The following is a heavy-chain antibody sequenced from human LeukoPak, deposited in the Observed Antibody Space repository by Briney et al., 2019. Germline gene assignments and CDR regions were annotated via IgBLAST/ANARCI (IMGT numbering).Heavy chain of an antibody. J-gene: IGHJ3*02. CDR1: GYTFTSYY. Sequence: GPVKVSCKASGYTFTSYYMHWVRQAPGQGLEWMGIINPSGGSTSYTQKFQGRVTMTRDTSTSTVYMELSSLRSEDTAVYYCARVKSYYYDTSDKDAFDIWGQGTMVTVSS. V-gene: IGHV1-46*01. D-gene: IGHD3-22*01. CDR3: ARVKSYYYDTSDKDAFDI. CDR2: INPSGGST.